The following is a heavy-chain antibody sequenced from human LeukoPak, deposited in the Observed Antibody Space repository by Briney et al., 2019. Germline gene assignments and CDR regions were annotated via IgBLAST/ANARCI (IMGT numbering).Heavy chain of an antibody. J-gene: IGHJ4*02. V-gene: IGHV3-15*01. CDR1: GFTFSNAW. CDR2: IKSKTDGGTT. CDR3: TRIRRITMIVVSPPDY. Sequence: GGSLRLSCAASGFTFSNAWMSWVRQAPGKGLEWVGRIKSKTDGGTTDYAAPVKGRFTISRDDSKNTLYLQMNSLKTEDTAVYYCTRIRRITMIVVSPPDYWGQGTLVTVSS. D-gene: IGHD3-22*01.